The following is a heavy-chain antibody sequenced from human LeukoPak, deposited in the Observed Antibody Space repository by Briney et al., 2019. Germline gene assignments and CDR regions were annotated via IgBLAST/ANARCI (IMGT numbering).Heavy chain of an antibody. CDR3: ARGRWFDP. CDR1: GGSFSGYY. Sequence: SETLSLTCAVYGGSFSGYYWSWIRQPPGKGLEWIGEINHSGSTNYNPSLKSRVTISVDTSKNQFSLKLSSVTAADTAVYYCARGRWFDPWGQGTLVTVYS. CDR2: INHSGST. J-gene: IGHJ5*02. V-gene: IGHV4-34*01.